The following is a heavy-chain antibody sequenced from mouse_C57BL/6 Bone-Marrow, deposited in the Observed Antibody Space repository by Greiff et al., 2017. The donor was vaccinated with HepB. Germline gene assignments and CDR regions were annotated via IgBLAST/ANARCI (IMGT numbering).Heavy chain of an antibody. Sequence: VQLQQSGPELVKPGASVKIPCKASGYTFTDYNMDWVKQSHGKSLEWIGDINPNNGGTIYNQKFKGKATLTVDKSSSTADMELRSLTAEDTAVYYCARSGYYGSRGYWYFDVWGTGTTVTVSS. CDR1: GYTFTDYN. D-gene: IGHD1-1*01. CDR2: INPNNGGT. J-gene: IGHJ1*03. CDR3: ARSGYYGSRGYWYFDV. V-gene: IGHV1-18*01.